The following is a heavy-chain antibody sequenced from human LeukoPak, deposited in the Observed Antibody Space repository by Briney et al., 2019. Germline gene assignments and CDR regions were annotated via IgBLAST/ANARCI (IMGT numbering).Heavy chain of an antibody. D-gene: IGHD6-13*01. CDR3: ATTLNVATAGYF. J-gene: IGHJ4*02. CDR2: VQQEGSEK. V-gene: IGHV3-7*01. Sequence: GGSLGLSCAASGFTFNSYWMSWVRQAPGKGLEWVANVQQEGSEKYYLDSVKGRFTISRDNAKNSVYLQKNSLRAEDTATYYCATTLNVATAGYFWGQGTVVTVSS. CDR1: GFTFNSYW.